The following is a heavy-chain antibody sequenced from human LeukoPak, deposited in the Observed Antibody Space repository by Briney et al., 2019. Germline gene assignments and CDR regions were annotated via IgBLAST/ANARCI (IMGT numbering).Heavy chain of an antibody. CDR1: GFTFSDYY. CDR2: IYSGGST. D-gene: IGHD2-2*01. V-gene: IGHV3-53*01. Sequence: GGSLRLSCAASGFTFSDYYMSWIRQAPGKGLEWVSVIYSGGSTYYADSVKGRFTISRDNSKNTLYLQMNSLRAEDMAVYYCARGSATYCSSTSCFLGCWGQGTLVTVSS. CDR3: ARGSATYCSSTSCFLGC. J-gene: IGHJ4*02.